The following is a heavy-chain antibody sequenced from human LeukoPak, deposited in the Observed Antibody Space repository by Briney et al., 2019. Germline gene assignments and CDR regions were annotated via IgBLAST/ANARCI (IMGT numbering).Heavy chain of an antibody. CDR3: ARDGDGDYVFSYYFDY. CDR1: GFTFSSYS. J-gene: IGHJ4*02. Sequence: GGSLRLSCAASGFTFSSYSMNWVRQAPGKGLEWVSYISSSSSTIYYADSVKGRFTISRDNAKNSLYLQMNSLRAEDTAVYYCARDGDGDYVFSYYFDYWGQGTLVTVSS. CDR2: ISSSSSTI. D-gene: IGHD4-17*01. V-gene: IGHV3-48*01.